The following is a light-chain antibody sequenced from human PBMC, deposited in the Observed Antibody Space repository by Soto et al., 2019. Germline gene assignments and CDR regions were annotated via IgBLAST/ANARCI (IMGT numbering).Light chain of an antibody. Sequence: QSVLTQPPSVSGAPGQRVTISCTGSSSNIGAGYDVHWYQQLPGTAPKLLIYGNGNRPSGVPDRFSGSKSGTSASLAITGLQAEDEADYYCQSYDSSLSGLLFGGGTKLTVL. CDR1: SSNIGAGYD. CDR2: GNG. CDR3: QSYDSSLSGLL. J-gene: IGLJ2*01. V-gene: IGLV1-40*01.